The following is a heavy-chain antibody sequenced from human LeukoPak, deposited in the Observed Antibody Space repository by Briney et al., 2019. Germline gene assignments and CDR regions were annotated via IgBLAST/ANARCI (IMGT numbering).Heavy chain of an antibody. Sequence: GGSLRLSCAASGFTFSSYSMNWVRQAPGKGLEWVSSISSSSSYIYYADSVKGRFTISRDNAKNSLYLQMNGLRAEDTAVYYCARDQYYYDSTEYYDANNFDFWGQGTLVTVSS. CDR2: ISSSSSYI. CDR1: GFTFSSYS. CDR3: ARDQYYYDSTEYYDANNFDF. V-gene: IGHV3-21*01. J-gene: IGHJ4*02. D-gene: IGHD3-22*01.